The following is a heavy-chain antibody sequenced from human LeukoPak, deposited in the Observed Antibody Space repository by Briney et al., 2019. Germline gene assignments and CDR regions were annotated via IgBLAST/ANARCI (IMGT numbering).Heavy chain of an antibody. CDR2: IYSGGST. CDR3: ARDMCSDCPDGY. Sequence: GGSLRLSCAASGFTFSSYGMSWVRQAPGKGLEWVSIIYSGGSTYYADSVKGRFTISRDNSKNTLYLQMNSLRAEDTAVYYCARDMCSDCPDGYWGQGTLVTVSS. D-gene: IGHD6-19*01. J-gene: IGHJ4*02. V-gene: IGHV3-53*01. CDR1: GFTFSSYG.